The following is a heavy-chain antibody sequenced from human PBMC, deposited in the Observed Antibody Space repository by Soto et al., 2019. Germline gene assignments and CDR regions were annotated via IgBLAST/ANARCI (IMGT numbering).Heavy chain of an antibody. J-gene: IGHJ4*02. D-gene: IGHD1-26*01. CDR1: GFTFSSFG. CDR3: ARSGPHYFDF. V-gene: IGHV3-23*01. Sequence: EVQLLESGGGLVQPGGSLRLSCAASGFTFSSFGVYWVRQAPGKGLEWVSGIGGSSGNAYYADSVKGRFTVSRDISHSTLYLQMSALRADDTAVYYCARSGPHYFDFWGQGTLVTVSS. CDR2: IGGSSGNA.